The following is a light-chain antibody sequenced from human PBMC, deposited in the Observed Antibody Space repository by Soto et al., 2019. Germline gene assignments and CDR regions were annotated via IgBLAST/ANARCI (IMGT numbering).Light chain of an antibody. J-gene: IGKJ5*01. CDR2: GAS. CDR3: QQYGSSSPTT. CDR1: QGVTSNY. V-gene: IGKV3-20*01. Sequence: EIVLTQSPGTLSLSPGEGATLSCRASQGVTSNYLAWYQQRPGQAPRLLIYGASNRATGIPDRFSGGGSGTDVTLTISRLEPEDFAMYYCQQYGSSSPTTFGQGTRLEIE.